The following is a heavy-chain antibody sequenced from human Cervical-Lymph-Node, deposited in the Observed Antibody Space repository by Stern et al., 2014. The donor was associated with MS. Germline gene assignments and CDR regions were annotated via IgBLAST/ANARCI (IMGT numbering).Heavy chain of an antibody. Sequence: VQLLESGPGLVKPSQTLSLTCTVSGGSISSGDYYWNWIRQHPGKGLEWIGYIYYSGNTYYNPSLKSRVTISVDTSKNQFSLKLSSVTAADTALFYCARDDAGVNAFDIWGQGTMVTVSS. D-gene: IGHD3-10*01. CDR3: ARDDAGVNAFDI. CDR1: GGSISSGDYY. V-gene: IGHV4-31*03. CDR2: IYYSGNT. J-gene: IGHJ3*02.